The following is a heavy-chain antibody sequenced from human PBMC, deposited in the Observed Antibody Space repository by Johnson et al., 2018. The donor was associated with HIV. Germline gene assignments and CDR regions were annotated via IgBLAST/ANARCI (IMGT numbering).Heavy chain of an antibody. CDR3: ARDAYYGSGSYSQRNTFDV. V-gene: IGHV3-20*04. J-gene: IGHJ3*01. Sequence: VQLVESGGGVVRPGGSLTLSCEASAFTFDDYGMSWVRQGPGKGPEWVSGINWNGESTGYAESVKGRFTIFRDNAKNSTYLEMNSLRPEDTAVYYCARDAYYGSGSYSQRNTFDVWGQGTMVAVSS. CDR2: INWNGEST. CDR1: AFTFDDYG. D-gene: IGHD3-10*01.